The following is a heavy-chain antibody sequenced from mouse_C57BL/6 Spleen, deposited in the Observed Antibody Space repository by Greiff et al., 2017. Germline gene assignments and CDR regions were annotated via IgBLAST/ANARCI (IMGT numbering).Heavy chain of an antibody. Sequence: QVHVKQSGAELVKPGASVKISCKASGYAFSSYWMNWVKQRPGKGLEWIGQIYPGDGDTHYNGKFKGKATLTADKASSTAYMPLSSLTSEDSAVYFCARNVIYYDYDGFAYWGQGTLVTVSA. J-gene: IGHJ3*01. CDR3: ARNVIYYDYDGFAY. D-gene: IGHD2-4*01. CDR2: IYPGDGDT. CDR1: GYAFSSYW. V-gene: IGHV1-80*01.